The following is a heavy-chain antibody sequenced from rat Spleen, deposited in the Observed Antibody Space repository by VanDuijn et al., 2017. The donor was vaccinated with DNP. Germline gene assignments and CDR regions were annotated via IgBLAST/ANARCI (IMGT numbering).Heavy chain of an antibody. J-gene: IGHJ2*01. CDR2: IIYDGSSI. D-gene: IGHD1-9*01. CDR1: GFTFSDYA. Sequence: EVQLVESGGGLVQPGNSLKLSCTASGFTFSDYAMAWVRQSPKKGLEWVATIIYDGSSIYYRDSVKGRFTISRDNAKSTLYLQMDSLRSEDTATYYCARVGLYTYYGYNYGYYFDYWGQGVMVTVSS. CDR3: ARVGLYTYYGYNYGYYFDY. V-gene: IGHV5-17*01.